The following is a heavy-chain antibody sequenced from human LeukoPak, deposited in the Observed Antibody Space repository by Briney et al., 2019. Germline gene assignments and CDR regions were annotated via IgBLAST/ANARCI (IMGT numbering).Heavy chain of an antibody. J-gene: IGHJ3*02. CDR2: IYYSGST. D-gene: IGHD3-22*01. V-gene: IGHV4-59*01. Sequence: SETLSLTCTVSGVSFSSYYWSWIRQPPGKGLEWIGYIYYSGSTNYNPSLKSRVTISVDTSKNQFSLKLSSVTAADTAVYYCARVAVQNYYDSSGYRLPGAFDIWGQGTMVTVSS. CDR1: GVSFSSYY. CDR3: ARVAVQNYYDSSGYRLPGAFDI.